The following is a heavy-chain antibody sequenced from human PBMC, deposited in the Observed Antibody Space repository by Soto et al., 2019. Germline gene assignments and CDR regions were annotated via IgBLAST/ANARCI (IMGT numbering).Heavy chain of an antibody. V-gene: IGHV3-30-3*01. J-gene: IGHJ4*02. CDR1: GFTFSSYA. CDR3: ARVGFDYDILPGLDY. CDR2: ISYDGSNK. Sequence: PGGSLRLSCAASGFTFSSYAMHWVRQAPGKGLEWVAVISYDGSNKYYADSVKGRFTISRDNSKNTLYLQMNSLRAEDTAVYYCARVGFDYDILPGLDYWGQGTLVTVSS. D-gene: IGHD3-9*01.